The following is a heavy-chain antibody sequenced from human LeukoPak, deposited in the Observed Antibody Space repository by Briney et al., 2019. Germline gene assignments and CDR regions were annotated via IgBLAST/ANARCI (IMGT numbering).Heavy chain of an antibody. CDR1: GFTFSSYG. Sequence: GGSLRLSCTASGFTFSSYGMHWVRQAPGKGLEWVSFIRFDGSEKYYADSVRGRFTISRDNSKDTLSLQMNSLRAEDTALYYCAKDVYDCSGGSCPQYYYVMDVWGQGTTVTVSS. J-gene: IGHJ6*02. D-gene: IGHD2-15*01. CDR2: IRFDGSEK. CDR3: AKDVYDCSGGSCPQYYYVMDV. V-gene: IGHV3-30*02.